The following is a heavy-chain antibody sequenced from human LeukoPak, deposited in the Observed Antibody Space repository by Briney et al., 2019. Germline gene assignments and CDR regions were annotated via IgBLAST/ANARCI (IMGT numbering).Heavy chain of an antibody. J-gene: IGHJ5*02. V-gene: IGHV1-18*01. Sequence: ASVKVSCKASGYAFSSYGINWVRQAPGQGLEWMGWISASNGHTNYAQKFQGRVTLTTDTSTSTAYMELRALRTDDTAVYYCARGSATVTANWFDPWGQGTLVTVSS. CDR1: GYAFSSYG. D-gene: IGHD4-17*01. CDR3: ARGSATVTANWFDP. CDR2: ISASNGHT.